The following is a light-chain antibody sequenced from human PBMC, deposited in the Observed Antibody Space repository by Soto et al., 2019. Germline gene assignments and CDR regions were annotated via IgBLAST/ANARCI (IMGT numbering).Light chain of an antibody. CDR2: SAS. CDR3: LQHNSHPWT. Sequence: DVQMTQSPSAVSASVGDRVIITCRASQVVKTFLSWFQQKPGEVPKRLIYSASTLQDGVPSRFSGSGSGTEFTLVIGSLQPEDFATYYCLQHNSHPWTFGQGTKVEV. V-gene: IGKV1-17*03. CDR1: QVVKTF. J-gene: IGKJ1*01.